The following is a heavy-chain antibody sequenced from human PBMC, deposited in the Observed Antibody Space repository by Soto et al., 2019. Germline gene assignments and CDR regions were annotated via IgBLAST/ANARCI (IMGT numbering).Heavy chain of an antibody. D-gene: IGHD3-22*01. J-gene: IGHJ3*01. CDR1: GGSISSYY. CDR3: ASQYYYDSSGYYSH. CDR2: IYYSGST. V-gene: IGHV4-59*08. Sequence: SETLSLTCTVSGGSISSYYWSWIRQPPGKGLEWIGYIYYSGSTNYNPSLKSRVTISVDTSKNQFSLKLSSVTAADTAVYYCASQYYYDSSGYYSHWGQGTMVTVSS.